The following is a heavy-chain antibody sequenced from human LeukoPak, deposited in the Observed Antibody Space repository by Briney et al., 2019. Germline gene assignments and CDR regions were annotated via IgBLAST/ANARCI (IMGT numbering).Heavy chain of an antibody. V-gene: IGHV4-39*01. Sequence: NTSETLSLTCTVSGGSISSSSYYWGWIRQPPGKGLEWIGNIHYSGSAYYKPSLRSRVTMSVDTSKNQFSLNLSSVTAADTAVYYCARLGSGHYHGNYDFDYWGQGTLVTVSS. CDR1: GGSISSSSYY. J-gene: IGHJ4*02. D-gene: IGHD3-22*01. CDR2: IHYSGSA. CDR3: ARLGSGHYHGNYDFDY.